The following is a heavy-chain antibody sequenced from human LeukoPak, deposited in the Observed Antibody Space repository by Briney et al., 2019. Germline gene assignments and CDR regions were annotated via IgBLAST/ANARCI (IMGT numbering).Heavy chain of an antibody. CDR3: ARSENTAIGNFDY. Sequence: SETLSLTCTVSGGSISSYYWSWIRQPPGKGLEWIGYIYYSGSTNYNPSLKSRVTISVDTSKNQFSLKLSSVTAADTAVYYCARSENTAIGNFDYWGQGTLVTVSS. J-gene: IGHJ4*02. V-gene: IGHV4-59*01. CDR1: GGSISSYY. CDR2: IYYSGST. D-gene: IGHD5-18*01.